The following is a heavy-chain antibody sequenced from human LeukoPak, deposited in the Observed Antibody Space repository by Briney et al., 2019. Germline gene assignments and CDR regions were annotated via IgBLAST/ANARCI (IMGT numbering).Heavy chain of an antibody. J-gene: IGHJ4*02. CDR2: IYTTGST. CDR1: GGSINSYY. V-gene: IGHV4-4*07. CDR3: ARAGYTISYYSLDY. D-gene: IGHD1-26*01. Sequence: PSETLSLTCTVSGGSINSYYWGWIRQPAGKGLEWIGRIYTTGSTNYNPSLESRVTMSVDTSKNRFSLKLTSVTAADTAIYYCARAGYTISYYSLDYWGQGILVTVSS.